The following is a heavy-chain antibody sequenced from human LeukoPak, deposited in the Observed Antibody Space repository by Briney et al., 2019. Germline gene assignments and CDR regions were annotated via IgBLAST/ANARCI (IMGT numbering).Heavy chain of an antibody. Sequence: SETLSLTCTVSGGSVSSSNFYWAWIRQPPGKGLEWIGSIYYTGNTFYNPSLKSRGTLSIDTSKNQFSLKLTSVTAADTAVYYCARGVRYSSGWYDPISYWGQGTLVTVSS. CDR1: GGSVSSSNFY. V-gene: IGHV4-39*07. D-gene: IGHD6-19*01. J-gene: IGHJ4*02. CDR2: IYYTGNT. CDR3: ARGVRYSSGWYDPISY.